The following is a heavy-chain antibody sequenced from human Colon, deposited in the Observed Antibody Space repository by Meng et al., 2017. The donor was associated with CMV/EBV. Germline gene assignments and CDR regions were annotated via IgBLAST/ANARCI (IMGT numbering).Heavy chain of an antibody. J-gene: IGHJ6*02. Sequence: GESLKISCAASGFTFRNHAMSWVRQAPGKGLEWVSVIYAGGRSTYLADSVKGRFTISRDNAKNSLYLQMNSLRAEDTAVYYCARERGGYGSYSYYYYGMDVWGQGTTVTVSS. CDR1: GFTFRNHA. CDR2: IYAGGRST. CDR3: ARERGGYGSYSYYYYGMDV. V-gene: IGHV3-23*03. D-gene: IGHD1-26*01.